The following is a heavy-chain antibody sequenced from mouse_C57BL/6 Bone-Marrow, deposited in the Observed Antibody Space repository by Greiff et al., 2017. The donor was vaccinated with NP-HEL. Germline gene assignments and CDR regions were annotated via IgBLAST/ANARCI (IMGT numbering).Heavy chain of an antibody. J-gene: IGHJ4*01. D-gene: IGHD2-14*01. CDR3: SRIRVRWTLYYAMDY. CDR2: IYPRSGNT. V-gene: IGHV1-81*01. CDR1: GYTFTSYG. Sequence: QVQLQQSGAELARPGASVKLSCKASGYTFTSYGISWVKQSTGQGLEWIGEIYPRSGNTYYNEKFKGKATLTADKSSSTAYMELRSLTSEDSAVYFCSRIRVRWTLYYAMDYGGQGTSVTVSS.